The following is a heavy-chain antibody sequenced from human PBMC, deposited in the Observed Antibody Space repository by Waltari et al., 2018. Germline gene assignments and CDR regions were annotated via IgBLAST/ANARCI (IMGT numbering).Heavy chain of an antibody. CDR3: ARPLPVSGYYWDL. CDR1: GGSLSSSSYF. Sequence: QLQLQESGRGLVKPSETLSLTCSVSGGSLSSSSYFWGWTRQPPGKGLEWIGSIYYTGHANYNPSFESRLTISIDTSKNQFSLKLTSVTAADTAVYYCARPLPVSGYYWDLWAQGTLVTVSS. D-gene: IGHD3-22*01. CDR2: IYYTGHA. J-gene: IGHJ5*02. V-gene: IGHV4-39*01.